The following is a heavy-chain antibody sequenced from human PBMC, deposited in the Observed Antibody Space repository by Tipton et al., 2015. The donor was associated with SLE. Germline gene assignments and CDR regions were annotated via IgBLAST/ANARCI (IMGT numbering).Heavy chain of an antibody. V-gene: IGHV3-64D*08. D-gene: IGHD3-22*01. J-gene: IGHJ4*02. CDR3: VKDGQEDSSGYYSLFDY. Sequence: SLRLSCSASRFTFSNYPMHWVRQAPGKGLEYVATISSNGGTTYYADSVKGRSTISRDNSKNTLYIQMSRLRTEDTAVYYCVKDGQEDSSGYYSLFDYWGQGTLVTVSS. CDR2: ISSNGGTT. CDR1: RFTFSNYP.